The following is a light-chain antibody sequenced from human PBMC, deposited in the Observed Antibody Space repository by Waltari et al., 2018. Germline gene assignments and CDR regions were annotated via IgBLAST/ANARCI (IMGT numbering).Light chain of an antibody. CDR3: CSYAGSLNV. CDR2: DVS. V-gene: IGLV2-11*01. Sequence: QSVLTQPPSVSGAPGQRVTISCTGTSSDVGGYNYVSWFQQHPGKAPKLIIYDVSKRPSGVPDRFSGSKSGNTASLTISGLQAEDDSDYYCCSYAGSLNVFGTGTKVTVL. J-gene: IGLJ1*01. CDR1: SSDVGGYNY.